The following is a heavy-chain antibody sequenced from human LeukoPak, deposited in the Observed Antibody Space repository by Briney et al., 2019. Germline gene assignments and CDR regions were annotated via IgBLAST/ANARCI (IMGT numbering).Heavy chain of an antibody. J-gene: IGHJ4*02. CDR2: ISGNNGNT. CDR3: ARXKGTVVPSDY. D-gene: IGHD4-23*01. V-gene: IGHV1-18*01. CDR1: GYTFSSYG. Sequence: GASVKVSCKASGYTFSSYGISWVRQAPGQGLEWMGWISGNNGNTNYAPKFQGRVTMKTDTSTSTAYMELRSLRSDDTAVYYCARXKGTVVPSDYWGQGTLVTVS.